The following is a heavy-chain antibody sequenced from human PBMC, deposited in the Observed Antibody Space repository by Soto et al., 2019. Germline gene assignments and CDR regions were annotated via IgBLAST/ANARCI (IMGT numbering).Heavy chain of an antibody. V-gene: IGHV3-23*01. Sequence: EVQLSESGGGLVQPGESLRLSCAVSGFIFGNYMMTWVRQAPGKGLEWVSTIRDGGESTYYADSVKGRFTISRDNSKNTLYLQMDSLGVEDTAVYYCAPHVHCSGGSCHYDAFDIRGQGTMVTVSS. CDR3: APHVHCSGGSCHYDAFDI. CDR1: GFIFGNYM. D-gene: IGHD2-15*01. J-gene: IGHJ3*02. CDR2: IRDGGEST.